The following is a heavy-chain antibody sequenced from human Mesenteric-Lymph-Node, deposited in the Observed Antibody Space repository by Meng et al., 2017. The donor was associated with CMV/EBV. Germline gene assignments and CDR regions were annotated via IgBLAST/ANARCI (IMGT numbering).Heavy chain of an antibody. J-gene: IGHJ4*02. D-gene: IGHD3-10*01. CDR1: GFNVRDKY. CDR2: IYRGDNT. CDR3: TGDSVSNPNLDY. V-gene: IGHV3-66*01. Sequence: EVHRVEAGGGLVQPGWSLRLSCAASGFNVRDKYMSWVRQAPGKGLEWVCIIYRGDNTYYIDSVKDRFTVSRDNSKNTMYLQMNSLRVEDTAVYYCTGDSVSNPNLDYWGQGTLVTVSS.